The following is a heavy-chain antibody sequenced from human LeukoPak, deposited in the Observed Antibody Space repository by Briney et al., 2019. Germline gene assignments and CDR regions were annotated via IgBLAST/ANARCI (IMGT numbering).Heavy chain of an antibody. V-gene: IGHV4-4*07. J-gene: IGHJ6*03. CDR2: IYTSGST. Sequence: SETLSLTCTVSGGSISSYYWSWIRQPAGKGLEWIGRIYTSGSTNYNPSLKSRVTMSVDTSKNQFSLKLSSVTAADTAVYYCARVFGGRSVHYDFWSGYYYYYYMDVWGKGTAVTVSS. CDR1: GGSISSYY. CDR3: ARVFGGRSVHYDFWSGYYYYYYMDV. D-gene: IGHD3-3*01.